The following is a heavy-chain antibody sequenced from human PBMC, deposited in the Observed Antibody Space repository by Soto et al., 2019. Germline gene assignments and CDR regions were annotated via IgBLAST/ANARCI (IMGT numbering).Heavy chain of an antibody. V-gene: IGHV4-4*07. D-gene: IGHD3-3*01. Sequence: SETLSLTCTVSGGSISNYYCNWIRQPAGKGLEWIGRIDTSGSTNYNPSLRSRVTMSVDTSKQEFSLKLSSVTAADTALYYCARGGQDFWSGPFDYWGRGALVTVSS. CDR2: IDTSGST. CDR1: GGSISNYY. CDR3: ARGGQDFWSGPFDY. J-gene: IGHJ4*02.